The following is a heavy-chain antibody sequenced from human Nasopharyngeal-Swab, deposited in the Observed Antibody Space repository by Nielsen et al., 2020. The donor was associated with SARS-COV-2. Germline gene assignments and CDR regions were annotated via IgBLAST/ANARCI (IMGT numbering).Heavy chain of an antibody. J-gene: IGHJ3*02. V-gene: IGHV4-31*02. CDR3: ARATMIVVVIGAFDI. D-gene: IGHD3-22*01. Sequence: RQAPGKGLEWIGYIYYGGSTYYNPSLKSRVTISVDTSKNQFSLKLSSVTAADTAVYYCARATMIVVVIGAFDIWGQGTMVTVSS. CDR2: IYYGGST.